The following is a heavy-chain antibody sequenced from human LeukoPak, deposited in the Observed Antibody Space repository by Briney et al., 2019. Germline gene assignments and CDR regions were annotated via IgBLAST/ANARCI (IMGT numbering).Heavy chain of an antibody. D-gene: IGHD2-2*01. CDR3: VRMRRTVVVPAAMNGNWFDP. CDR2: IYYSGST. CDR1: GGSISSSSYY. J-gene: IGHJ5*02. V-gene: IGHV4-39*07. Sequence: SETLSLTCTVSGGSISSSSYYWGWIRQPPGKGLEWIGSIYYSGSTYYNPSLKSRVTISVDTSKNQFSLKLSSVTAADTAVYYCVRMRRTVVVPAAMNGNWFDPWGQGTLVTVSS.